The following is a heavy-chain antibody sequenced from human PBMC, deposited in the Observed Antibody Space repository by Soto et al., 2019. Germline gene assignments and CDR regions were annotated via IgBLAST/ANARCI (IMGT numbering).Heavy chain of an antibody. Sequence: ASVKVSCMASGYTFTGYYMHWVRQAPGQGLEWMGWINLNSGGTNYAQSFQDRFTMTRGTSTSTVYMELSWLRSDDTAVYYCARDNYGPLDYWGQGALVTVSS. CDR3: ARDNYGPLDY. J-gene: IGHJ4*02. CDR1: GYTFTGYY. D-gene: IGHD3-10*01. CDR2: INLNSGGT. V-gene: IGHV1-2*02.